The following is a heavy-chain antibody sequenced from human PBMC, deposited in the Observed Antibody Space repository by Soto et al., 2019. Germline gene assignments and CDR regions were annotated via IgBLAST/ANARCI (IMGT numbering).Heavy chain of an antibody. D-gene: IGHD2-21*02. CDR3: ARVSRDSDHYYTMDV. CDR2: ISSRGTTI. Sequence: QVQLAESGGGLVEPGGSLRLSCAASGFTLSDYYMSWIRQAPGKGLEWVSYISSRGTTIYYADSLKGRFTISRDNAKNSLYLQMNSLRDEDTAVYYCARVSRDSDHYYTMDVWGQGTTVTVSS. V-gene: IGHV3-11*01. J-gene: IGHJ6*02. CDR1: GFTLSDYY.